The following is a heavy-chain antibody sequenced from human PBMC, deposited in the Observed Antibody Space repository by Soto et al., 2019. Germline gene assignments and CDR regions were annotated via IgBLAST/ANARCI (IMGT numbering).Heavy chain of an antibody. CDR3: ARDDIVGYDTVDAFDI. D-gene: IGHD5-12*01. CDR1: GFTFSSYG. V-gene: IGHV3-33*01. Sequence: QVQLVESGGGVVQPGRSLRLSCAASGFTFSSYGMHWVRQAPGKGLEWVAVIWYDGSNKYYADSVKGRFTISRDNSKNTLYLHMNSLRAEDTAVYYCARDDIVGYDTVDAFDIWGQGTMVTVSS. J-gene: IGHJ3*02. CDR2: IWYDGSNK.